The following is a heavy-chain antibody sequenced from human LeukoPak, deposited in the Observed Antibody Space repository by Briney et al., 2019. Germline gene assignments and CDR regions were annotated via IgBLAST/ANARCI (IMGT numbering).Heavy chain of an antibody. CDR2: ISSNGGST. J-gene: IGHJ4*02. Sequence: GGSLRLSCAASGFTFSSYAMHWVRQAPGKGLEYVSAISSNGGSTYYANSVKGRFTIPRDNSKNTLYLQMGSLRAEDMAVYYCARMTTVTWYYFDYWGQGTLVTVSS. D-gene: IGHD4-11*01. V-gene: IGHV3-64*01. CDR3: ARMTTVTWYYFDY. CDR1: GFTFSSYA.